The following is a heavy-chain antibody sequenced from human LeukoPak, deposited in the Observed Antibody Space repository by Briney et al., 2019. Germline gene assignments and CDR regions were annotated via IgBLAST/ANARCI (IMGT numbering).Heavy chain of an antibody. D-gene: IGHD6-13*01. CDR1: GFTFTTYW. Sequence: QTGGSLRLSCAASGFTFTTYWMSWVRQAPGKWPEWVANIGQDGGEKYYVDSVKGRFTISRDNAENSLFLQMDSLRDEDTAVYYCARDPGIAAAGTVGYFDSWGQGILVTVSS. CDR3: ARDPGIAAAGTVGYFDS. J-gene: IGHJ4*02. CDR2: IGQDGGEK. V-gene: IGHV3-7*01.